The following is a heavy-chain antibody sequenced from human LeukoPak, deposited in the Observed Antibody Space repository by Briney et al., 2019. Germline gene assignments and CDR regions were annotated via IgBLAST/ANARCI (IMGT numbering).Heavy chain of an antibody. V-gene: IGHV3-64*01. J-gene: IGHJ4*02. Sequence: GGSLRLSCAASGFTFSSYAMHWVRQAPGKGLEYVSAISSNGGSTYYANSVKGRFTISRDNSKNTLYLQMGSLRAEDMAVYYCAKGYCSGDSCHYYFDYWGQGTLVTVSS. CDR2: ISSNGGST. D-gene: IGHD2-15*01. CDR3: AKGYCSGDSCHYYFDY. CDR1: GFTFSSYA.